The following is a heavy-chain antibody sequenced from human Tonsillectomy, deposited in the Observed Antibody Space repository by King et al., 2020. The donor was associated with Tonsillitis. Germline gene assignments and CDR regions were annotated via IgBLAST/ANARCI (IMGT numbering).Heavy chain of an antibody. CDR2: LYSDDNT. D-gene: IGHD2-8*01. CDR3: ARDGVHFDY. CDR1: GFTVSSNY. Sequence: VQLVETGGGLIQTGGSLRLSCAASGFTVSSNYMSWVRQAPGKGLQWVSTLYSDDNTYYADSVKGRFTISRDNSKNTLYLQMNSLRAEDTAVYYCARDGVHFDYWGQGTLVTVSS. J-gene: IGHJ4*02. V-gene: IGHV3-53*02.